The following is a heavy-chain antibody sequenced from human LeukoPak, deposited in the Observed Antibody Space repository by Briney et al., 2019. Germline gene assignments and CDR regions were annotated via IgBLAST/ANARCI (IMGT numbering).Heavy chain of an antibody. V-gene: IGHV3-23*01. D-gene: IGHD3-10*01. J-gene: IGHJ4*02. CDR1: GFTLSSYA. CDR2: ISSSGGTT. CDR3: AKLPSARSVPLPFDY. Sequence: GGSLRLSCAASGFTLSSYAMSWVRQVPGGGLELVSPISSSGGTTYYADSVRGRFTISRDNSKNTLYLQMNNLRVEDTAVYYCAKLPSARSVPLPFDYWGQGTLVTVSS.